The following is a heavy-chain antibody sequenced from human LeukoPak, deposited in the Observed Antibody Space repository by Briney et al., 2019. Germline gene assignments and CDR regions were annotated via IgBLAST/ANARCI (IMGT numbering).Heavy chain of an antibody. CDR3: AKDRAYSSSSDFDY. Sequence: GGSLRFSFAASGLTLDDYAMNWVRQAPGKGLEGVSGISWISGSIGSADSVKGRFTISRDNAKNSLYLQMNSLRAEDTALYYCAKDRAYSSSSDFDYWGQGTLVTVSS. CDR1: GLTLDDYA. J-gene: IGHJ4*02. CDR2: ISWISGSI. V-gene: IGHV3-9*01. D-gene: IGHD6-13*01.